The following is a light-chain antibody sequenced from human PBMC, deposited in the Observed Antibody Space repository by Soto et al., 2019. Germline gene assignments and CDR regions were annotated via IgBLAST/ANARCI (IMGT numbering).Light chain of an antibody. CDR3: QSYDNRLSSYV. V-gene: IGLV1-40*01. J-gene: IGLJ1*01. CDR2: GNS. CDR1: RSNIGAGYD. Sequence: VLTQPPSVSGAPGQRVTISCTGSRSNIGAGYDVHWYQHLPGTAPKLLIYGNSNRPSGVPDRFSGSKSGTSASLAITGLQAEDEADYYCQSYDNRLSSYVFGTGTKVTVL.